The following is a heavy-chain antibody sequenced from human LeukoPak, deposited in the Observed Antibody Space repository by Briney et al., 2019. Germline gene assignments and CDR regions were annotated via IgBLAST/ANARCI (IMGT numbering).Heavy chain of an antibody. J-gene: IGHJ3*02. Sequence: SVKVSCKASGYTFSSYAISWVRQAPGQGLEWMGGIIPIFGTANYAQKFQGRVTITADESTSTAYMELSSLRSEDTAVYYCARALGDSSSWYAFDIWAQGTMVIVSS. CDR3: ARALGDSSSWYAFDI. CDR2: IIPIFGTA. V-gene: IGHV1-69*13. CDR1: GYTFSSYA. D-gene: IGHD6-13*01.